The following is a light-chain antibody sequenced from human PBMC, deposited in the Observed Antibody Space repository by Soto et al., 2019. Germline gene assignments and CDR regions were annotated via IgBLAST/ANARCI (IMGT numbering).Light chain of an antibody. CDR2: GAS. CDR1: QTVGIN. Sequence: EIVMTQSPATLSVSPGDRATLSCRASQTVGINLAWYQQKPGQAPRLLIYGASSRATDMPGRFSGRGSGTEFTLTISSLQSEDYAVYYCQQYRNWPSTFGQGTKVDIK. J-gene: IGKJ1*01. V-gene: IGKV3-15*01. CDR3: QQYRNWPST.